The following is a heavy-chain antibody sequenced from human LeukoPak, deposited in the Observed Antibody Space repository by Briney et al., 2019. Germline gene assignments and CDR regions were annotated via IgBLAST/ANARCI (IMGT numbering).Heavy chain of an antibody. D-gene: IGHD5-18*01. CDR2: ISSSGSTI. CDR3: ARHLSGVTGYTYGRGIDY. J-gene: IGHJ4*02. V-gene: IGHV3-11*04. CDR1: GFTFSDYY. Sequence: GGSLRLSCAASGFTFSDYYMSWIRQAPGKGLEWISYISSSGSTIYYADSVKGRFTISRDNAKTSLYLQMNRLRAEDTAVYYCARHLSGVTGYTYGRGIDYWGQGTLVTVSS.